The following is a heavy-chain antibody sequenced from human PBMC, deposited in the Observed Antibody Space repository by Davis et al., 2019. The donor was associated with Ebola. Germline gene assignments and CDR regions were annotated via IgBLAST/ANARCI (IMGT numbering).Heavy chain of an antibody. CDR1: GFPFSSYG. J-gene: IGHJ2*01. V-gene: IGHV3-30*02. CDR3: ARDLPGGDWYFDL. D-gene: IGHD1-14*01. CDR2: IRPDGSNK. Sequence: GGSLRLSCAASGFPFSSYGFHWVRQAPGKGLEWVAFIRPDGSNKYYADSVKGRFTISRDNSKNTLYLQMSSLRAEDTAVYYCARDLPGGDWYFDLWGRGTLVTVSS.